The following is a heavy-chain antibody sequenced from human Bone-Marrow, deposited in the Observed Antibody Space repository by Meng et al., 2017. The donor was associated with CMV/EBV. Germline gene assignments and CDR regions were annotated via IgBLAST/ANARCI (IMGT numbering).Heavy chain of an antibody. D-gene: IGHD3-10*01. CDR3: ARGEDWFGELNGMDV. J-gene: IGHJ6*02. V-gene: IGHV1-69*10. CDR1: GGTFSSYA. Sequence: SVKVSCKASGGTFSSYAISWVRQAPGQGLEWMGGIIPILGIANYAQKFQGRVTITADKSTSTAYMELSSLRSEDTAVYYCARGEDWFGELNGMDVWGQGTTVTVSS. CDR2: IIPILGIA.